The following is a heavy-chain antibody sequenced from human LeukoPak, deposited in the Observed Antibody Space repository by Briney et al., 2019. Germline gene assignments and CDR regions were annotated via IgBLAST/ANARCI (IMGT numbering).Heavy chain of an antibody. Sequence: GGSLRLSCAASGFTFSNAWMNWVRQTPGKGLEWVGRIKSKSDGGTRDYAAPVKGRFTISRDDSKNMLYLQMNSLTTEDTAVYYCTTYYYDSSGHPYFYYWGQGTLVTVSS. CDR2: IKSKSDGGTR. D-gene: IGHD3-22*01. V-gene: IGHV3-15*07. CDR1: GFTFSNAW. J-gene: IGHJ4*02. CDR3: TTYYYDSSGHPYFYY.